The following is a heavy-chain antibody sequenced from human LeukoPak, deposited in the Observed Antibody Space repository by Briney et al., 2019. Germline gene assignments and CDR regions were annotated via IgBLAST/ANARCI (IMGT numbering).Heavy chain of an antibody. D-gene: IGHD5-24*01. V-gene: IGHV3-66*01. CDR2: IYSGGST. J-gene: IGHJ4*02. CDR1: GFTVSSNY. CDR3: ARDDRATRVDC. Sequence: GGSLRLSCAASGFTVSSNYMSWVRQAPGKGLEWVSVIYSGGSTYYADSVKGRFTIPRDNSKNTLYLQMNSLRAEDTAVYYCARDDRATRVDCWGQGTLVTVSS.